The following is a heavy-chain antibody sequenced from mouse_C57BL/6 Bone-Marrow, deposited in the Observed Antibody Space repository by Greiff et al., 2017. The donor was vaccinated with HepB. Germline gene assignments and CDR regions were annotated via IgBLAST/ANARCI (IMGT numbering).Heavy chain of an antibody. Sequence: EVNVVESGGGLVKPGGSLKLSCAASGFTFSSYAMSWVRQTPEKRLEWVATISDGGSYTYYPDNVKGRFTISRDNAKNNLYLQMSHLKSEDTAMYYCAREDGSSYYYFDYWGQGTTLTVSS. D-gene: IGHD1-1*01. V-gene: IGHV5-4*01. J-gene: IGHJ2*01. CDR3: AREDGSSYYYFDY. CDR2: ISDGGSYT. CDR1: GFTFSSYA.